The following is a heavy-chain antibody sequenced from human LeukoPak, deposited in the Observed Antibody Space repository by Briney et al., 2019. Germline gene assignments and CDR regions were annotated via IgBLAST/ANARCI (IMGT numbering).Heavy chain of an antibody. CDR1: GGSITYYY. V-gene: IGHV4-59*12. J-gene: IGHJ6*02. Sequence: SETLSLTCTVSGGSITYYYWSWIRQPPGKGLEWIGYIYYSGSTYYNPSLKSRVTISVDTSKNQFSLKLSSVTAADTAVYYCARDGYTNYYYGMDVWGQGTTVTVSS. CDR2: IYYSGST. CDR3: ARDGYTNYYYGMDV. D-gene: IGHD5-24*01.